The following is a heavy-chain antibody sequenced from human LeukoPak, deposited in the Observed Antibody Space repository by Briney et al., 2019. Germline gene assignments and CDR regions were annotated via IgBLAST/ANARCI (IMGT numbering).Heavy chain of an antibody. CDR3: AKDLPAYSSSWYDFDY. CDR1: GFTFSSYA. CDR2: ISGSGGST. D-gene: IGHD6-13*01. Sequence: GGSLRLSCAASGFTFSSYAMSWVRQAPGKGLEWVSAISGSGGSTYYADSVKGRYTISRDNSKNTLYLQMNSLRAEDTAVYYCAKDLPAYSSSWYDFDYWGQGTLVTVSS. J-gene: IGHJ4*02. V-gene: IGHV3-23*01.